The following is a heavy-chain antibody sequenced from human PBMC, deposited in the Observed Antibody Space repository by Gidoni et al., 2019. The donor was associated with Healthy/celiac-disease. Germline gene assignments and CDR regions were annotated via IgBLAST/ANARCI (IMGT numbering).Heavy chain of an antibody. CDR1: GYSISSGYY. D-gene: IGHD3-3*01. CDR2: IYHSGST. V-gene: IGHV4-38-2*01. CDR3: AGGGITIFGVVTPFDY. Sequence: QVQLQESGPGLVKPSETLSLTCAVSGYSISSGYYWGWIRQPPGQGLEWIGSIYHSGSTYYNPSLKSRVTISVDTSKNQFSLKLSSVTAADTAVYYCAGGGITIFGVVTPFDYWGQGTLVTVSS. J-gene: IGHJ4*02.